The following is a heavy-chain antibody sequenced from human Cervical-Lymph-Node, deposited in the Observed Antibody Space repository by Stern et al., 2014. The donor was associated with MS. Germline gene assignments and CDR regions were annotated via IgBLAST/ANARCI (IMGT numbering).Heavy chain of an antibody. Sequence: EVQLVESGGGLIQPGGSLRLSCAASGFTVSSNYITWVRQAPGKGLEWVSLIYSDGSTHYGDSVKGRFTISRDNSRNTVYLQMNSLRAEDTAVYFCARDPPSATSAFDVWGQGTMVTVSS. CDR3: ARDPPSATSAFDV. CDR1: GFTVSSNY. D-gene: IGHD3-10*01. J-gene: IGHJ3*01. CDR2: IYSDGST. V-gene: IGHV3-53*01.